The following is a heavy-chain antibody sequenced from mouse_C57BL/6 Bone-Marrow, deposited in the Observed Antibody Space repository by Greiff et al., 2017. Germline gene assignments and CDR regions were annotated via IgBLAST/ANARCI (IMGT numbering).Heavy chain of an antibody. CDR1: GYSFTDYN. CDR2: INPNYGTT. V-gene: IGHV1-39*01. D-gene: IGHD1-1*01. CDR3: ASNFYDLDY. Sequence: EVQLQQSGPELVKPAASVTISCTASGYSFTDYNMNWVQQSTGKSLEWIGVINPNYGTTSYNQKCKGKATLTVDQASNTAYMQLNSLTSEDSAVYDCASNFYDLDYWGQGTTLTVSS. J-gene: IGHJ2*01.